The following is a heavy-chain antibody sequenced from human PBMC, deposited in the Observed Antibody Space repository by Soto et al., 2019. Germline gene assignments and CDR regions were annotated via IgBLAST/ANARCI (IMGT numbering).Heavy chain of an antibody. D-gene: IGHD4-17*01. V-gene: IGHV4-61*03. CDR1: GGSISSSSYY. Sequence: SETLSLTCTVSGGSISSSSYYWSWIRQPPGKGLEWIGYIYYSGSTNYNPSLKSRVTISVDTSKNHFSLKLSSVTATDTAVYYCARAYGDYVFDFWGQGTLVTVS. CDR2: IYYSGST. CDR3: ARAYGDYVFDF. J-gene: IGHJ4*02.